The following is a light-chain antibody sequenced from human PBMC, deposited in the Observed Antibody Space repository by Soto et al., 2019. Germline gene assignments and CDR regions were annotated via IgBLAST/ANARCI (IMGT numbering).Light chain of an antibody. CDR3: CSYAGTNNVL. Sequence: QSALTQPRSVSGSPGQSVTISCTGTSSDVGGYNYVSWYRQHPGKAPRLMIYDVSTRPLGVPGRFSGSKSGNTASLTISGLQAEDEADYYCCSYAGTNNVLFGGGTKVTVL. CDR1: SSDVGGYNY. CDR2: DVS. V-gene: IGLV2-11*01. J-gene: IGLJ2*01.